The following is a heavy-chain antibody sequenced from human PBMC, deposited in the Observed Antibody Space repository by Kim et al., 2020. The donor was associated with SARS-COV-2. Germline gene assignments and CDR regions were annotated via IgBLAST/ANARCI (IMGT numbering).Heavy chain of an antibody. J-gene: IGHJ6*02. CDR3: TTVGLGGYEETHSYYYYGMDV. Sequence: GGSLRLSCAASGFTFSNAWMSWVRQAPGKGLEWVGRIKSKTDGGTTDYAAPVKGRFTISRDDSKNTLYLQMNSLKTEDTAVHYCTTVGLGGYEETHSYYYYGMDVWGQGTTVTVSS. CDR2: IKSKTDGGTT. V-gene: IGHV3-15*01. CDR1: GFTFSNAW. D-gene: IGHD5-12*01.